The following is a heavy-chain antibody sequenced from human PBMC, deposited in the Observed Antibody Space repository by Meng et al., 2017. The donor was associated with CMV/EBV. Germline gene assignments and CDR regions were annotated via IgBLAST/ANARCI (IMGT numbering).Heavy chain of an antibody. D-gene: IGHD5-18*01. Sequence: GESLKISCAASGFTFSSYGMHWVRQAPGKGLEWVAFIRYDGSNKHYADSVKGRFTISRDNSKNTLYLQMNSLRAEDTAVYYCAKDLFVDTAMVTGYYYGMDVWGRGTTVTVSS. V-gene: IGHV3-30*02. CDR3: AKDLFVDTAMVTGYYYGMDV. CDR2: IRYDGSNK. J-gene: IGHJ6*02. CDR1: GFTFSSYG.